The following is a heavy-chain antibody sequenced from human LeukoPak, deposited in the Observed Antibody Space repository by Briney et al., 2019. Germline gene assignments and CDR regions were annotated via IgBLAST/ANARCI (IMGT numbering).Heavy chain of an antibody. V-gene: IGHV3-21*01. J-gene: IGHJ4*02. D-gene: IGHD1-1*01. CDR1: GFTFSSYS. CDR2: ISSSSSYI. CDR3: ARADWNDVRGD. Sequence: PGGSLRLSCAASGFTFSSYSMNWVHQAPGKGLEWVSSISSSSSYIYYADSVKGRFTISRDNAKNSLYLQMNSLRAEDTAVYYCARADWNDVRGDWGQGTLVTVSS.